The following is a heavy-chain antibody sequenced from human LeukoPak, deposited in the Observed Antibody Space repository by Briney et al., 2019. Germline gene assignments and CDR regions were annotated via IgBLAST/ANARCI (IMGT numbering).Heavy chain of an antibody. CDR1: GGSISSYS. Sequence: PSETLSLTCTVSGGSISSYSWSWVRQPPGKGLEWTAYMSYSGTTNYNPSLKSRVTISVDTSKKQFSLRLSSVTAADTAVYYCARHEGKLWFGETAMNYWGQGTLVTVSS. V-gene: IGHV4-59*08. CDR2: MSYSGTT. J-gene: IGHJ4*02. CDR3: ARHEGKLWFGETAMNY. D-gene: IGHD3-10*01.